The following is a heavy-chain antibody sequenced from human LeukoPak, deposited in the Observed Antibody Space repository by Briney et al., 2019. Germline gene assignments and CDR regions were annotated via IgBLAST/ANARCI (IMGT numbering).Heavy chain of an antibody. CDR1: GYSFTSYW. D-gene: IGHD3-10*01. J-gene: IGHJ5*02. Sequence: GASLKISCKGSGYSFTSYWIGWVRQMPGKGLEWMGIIYPGDSDTRYSPSFQGQVTISADKSISTAYLQWSSLKASDTAMYYCARIVYYGSGRGWFDPWGQGTLVTVSS. CDR3: ARIVYYGSGRGWFDP. V-gene: IGHV5-51*01. CDR2: IYPGDSDT.